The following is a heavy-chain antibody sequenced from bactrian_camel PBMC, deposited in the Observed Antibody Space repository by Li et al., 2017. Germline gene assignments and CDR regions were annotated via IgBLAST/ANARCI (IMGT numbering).Heavy chain of an antibody. J-gene: IGHJ4*01. Sequence: HVQLVESGGGSVQAGGSLRLSCSVSGYTDCDYDMAWYRQDPVDLRSLGEKDRVGGIDSTGVTRYADAVKGRFTIAAHNKTTVYLQMTSLKPENTGTYYCSGANYHGCAGRQGTQVTVS. V-gene: IGHV3-3*01. CDR2: VGGIDSTGVT. CDR1: GYTDCDYD.